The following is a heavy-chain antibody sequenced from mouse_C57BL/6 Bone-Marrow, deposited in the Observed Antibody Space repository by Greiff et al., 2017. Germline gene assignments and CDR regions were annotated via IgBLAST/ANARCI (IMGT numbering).Heavy chain of an antibody. V-gene: IGHV5-6*02. CDR2: ISSGGSYT. CDR1: GFTFSSSG. D-gene: IGHD1-1*01. J-gene: IGHJ3*01. Sequence: EVKLMESGGDLVKPGGSLKLSCAASGFTFSSSGMSWVRQTPDKRLEWVATISSGGSYTYYPDSVTGRFTISRDNAKNTLYLQVSSLKSENTAMYYCDRRVRYYGSWFAYWGQGTLVTVSA. CDR3: DRRVRYYGSWFAY.